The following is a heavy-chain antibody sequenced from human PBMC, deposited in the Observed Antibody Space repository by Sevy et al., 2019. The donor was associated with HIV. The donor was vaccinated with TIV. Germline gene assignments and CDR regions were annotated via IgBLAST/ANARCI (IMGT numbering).Heavy chain of an antibody. CDR3: AKGLRCVDWLGMDV. V-gene: IGHV3-9*01. D-gene: IGHD3-9*01. J-gene: IGHJ6*02. CDR2: ISWNSGSI. CDR1: GFTFDDYA. Sequence: GGSLRLSCAASGFTFDDYAMHWVRQAPGKGLEWVSGISWNSGSIGYADSVKGRFTISRDNAKNSLYLQMNSLRAEDTALYYCAKGLRCVDWLGMDVWGQGTTVTVSS.